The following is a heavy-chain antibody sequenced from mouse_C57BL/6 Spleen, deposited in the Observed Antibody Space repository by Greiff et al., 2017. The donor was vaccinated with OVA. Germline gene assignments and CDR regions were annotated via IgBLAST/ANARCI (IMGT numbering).Heavy chain of an antibody. Sequence: LQESGAELVRPGTSVKVSCKASGYAFTNYLIEWVKQRPGQGLEWIGVINPGSGGTNYNEKFKGKATLTADKSSSTAYMQLSSLTSEDSAVYFCARSYYGSSSNYFDYWGQGTTLTVSS. J-gene: IGHJ2*01. CDR3: ARSYYGSSSNYFDY. V-gene: IGHV1-54*01. CDR1: GYAFTNYL. D-gene: IGHD1-1*01. CDR2: INPGSGGT.